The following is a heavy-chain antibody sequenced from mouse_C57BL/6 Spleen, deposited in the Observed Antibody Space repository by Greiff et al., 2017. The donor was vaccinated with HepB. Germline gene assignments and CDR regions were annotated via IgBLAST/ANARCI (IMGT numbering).Heavy chain of an antibody. D-gene: IGHD2-4*01. CDR2: IHPNSGST. J-gene: IGHJ3*01. V-gene: IGHV1-64*01. Sequence: QVQLQQSGAELVKPGASVKLSCKASGYTFTSYWMHWVKQRPGQGLEWIGMIHPNSGSTNYNEKFKSKATLTVDKSSSTAYMQLSSLTSEDSAVYDCARGDYDYGGAYWGQGTLVTVSA. CDR3: ARGDYDYGGAY. CDR1: GYTFTSYW.